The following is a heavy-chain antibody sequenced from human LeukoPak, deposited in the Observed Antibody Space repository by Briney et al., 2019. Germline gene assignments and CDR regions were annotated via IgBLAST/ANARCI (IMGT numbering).Heavy chain of an antibody. CDR3: ARGVYRRFGNYDYYYMDV. D-gene: IGHD3-10*01. CDR2: IIPIFGTA. J-gene: IGHJ6*03. Sequence: SVKVSCKASGGTFSSYAISWVRQAPGQGLEWMGRIIPIFGTANYAQEFQGRVTITTDESTSTAYMELSSLRSEDTAVYYCARGVYRRFGNYDYYYMDVRGKGTTVTVSS. CDR1: GGTFSSYA. V-gene: IGHV1-69*05.